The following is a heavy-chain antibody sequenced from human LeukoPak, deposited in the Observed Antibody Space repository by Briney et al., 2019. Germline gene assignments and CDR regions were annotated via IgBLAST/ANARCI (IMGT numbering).Heavy chain of an antibody. D-gene: IGHD6-19*01. Sequence: IFSCAGSSFTCFDYGMDWDRPVIGKDLEWVSAIGLRGDTHYSGCLRGRFTISSENSESSFHLQMNILIAEVTAVYYCARGGKQVSGIDEFDYWGQGTLVTVSS. V-gene: IGHV3-13*01. J-gene: IGHJ4*02. CDR2: IGLRGDT. CDR3: ARGGKQVSGIDEFDY. CDR1: SFTCFDYG.